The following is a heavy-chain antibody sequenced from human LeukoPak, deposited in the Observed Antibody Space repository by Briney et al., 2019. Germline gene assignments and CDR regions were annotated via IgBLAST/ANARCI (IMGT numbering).Heavy chain of an antibody. CDR3: AKDQIGWAPGYTSGPLDY. Sequence: GGSLRVSRAAPGFTFSRYEMDLGRQGPGKGVEGVSYIYCSGSTIYYADSVKGRFTISRDNAKNSLYLQMNSLRAEDTAVYYCAKDQIGWAPGYTSGPLDYWGQGTLVTVSS. CDR1: GFTFSRYE. J-gene: IGHJ4*02. CDR2: IYCSGSTI. D-gene: IGHD6-19*01. V-gene: IGHV3-48*03.